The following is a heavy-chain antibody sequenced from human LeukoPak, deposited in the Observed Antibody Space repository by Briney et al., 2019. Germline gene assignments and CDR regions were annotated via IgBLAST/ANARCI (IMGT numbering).Heavy chain of an antibody. V-gene: IGHV4-59*01. CDR3: ARGGDYRFDY. CDR1: GGSISSYY. J-gene: IGHJ4*02. Sequence: SETLSLTCTVSGGSISSYYWSWIRQPPGKGLEWIGHIYYSGSTNYNPSLKSRVTISIDTSKNQFSLRLSSVTAADTAVYYCARGGDYRFDYWGQGTLVTVSS. CDR2: IYYSGST. D-gene: IGHD4-17*01.